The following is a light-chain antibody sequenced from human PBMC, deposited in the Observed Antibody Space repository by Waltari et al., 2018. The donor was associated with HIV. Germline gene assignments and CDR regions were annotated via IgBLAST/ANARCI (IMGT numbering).Light chain of an antibody. CDR3: QQYGSSPSIT. CDR2: GAS. J-gene: IGKJ5*01. CDR1: QSITSNY. Sequence: EIVLTQSPGTLSLSPGDRVTLSCRASQSITSNYLAWYQQKPGQAPRLLIYGASVRAGGIPDRFSGSGSGTDFTLTISRLEPEDFAVYYCQQYGSSPSITFGQGTRLEIK. V-gene: IGKV3-20*01.